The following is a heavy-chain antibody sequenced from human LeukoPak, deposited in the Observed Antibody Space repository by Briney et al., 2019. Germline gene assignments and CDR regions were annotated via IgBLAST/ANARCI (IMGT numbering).Heavy chain of an antibody. Sequence: PSETLSLTCTVSGGSIGSYYWSWVRQPAGKGLEWIGRSYTTGRTIYNPALKSRGTMSLDTSKNQLSLNLSSVTAADTAVYYSARSGGSGFQLDSWGQGTLVTVSS. CDR1: GGSIGSYY. CDR2: SYTTGRT. CDR3: ARSGGSGFQLDS. V-gene: IGHV4-4*07. J-gene: IGHJ4*02. D-gene: IGHD1-26*01.